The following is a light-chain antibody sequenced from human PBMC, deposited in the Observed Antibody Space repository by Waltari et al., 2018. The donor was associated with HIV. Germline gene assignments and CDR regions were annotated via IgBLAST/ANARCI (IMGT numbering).Light chain of an antibody. V-gene: IGLV2-14*01. CDR2: DVS. CDR3: SSYTRSSTL. J-gene: IGLJ2*01. Sequence: QSALTQPASVSWSSGQSITISCPGTTSDVGGKTYVSWYQKHPGKAPKLLIYDVSNRPSGVSNRFSGSKSGNTASLTISGLQAEDEADYYCSSYTRSSTLFGGGTKLTVL. CDR1: TSDVGGKTY.